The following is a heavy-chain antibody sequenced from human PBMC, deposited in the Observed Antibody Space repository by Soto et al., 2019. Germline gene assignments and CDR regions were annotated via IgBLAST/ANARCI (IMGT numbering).Heavy chain of an antibody. D-gene: IGHD6-13*01. CDR1: GGSISSYY. V-gene: IGHV4-59*12. CDR3: ASKAAAGGYFDY. CDR2: IYYSGST. J-gene: IGHJ4*02. Sequence: SETLSLTCTVSGGSISSYYWSWIRQPPGKGLEWIGYIYYSGSTNYNPSLKSRVTISVDKSKNQFSLKLSSVTAADTAVYYCASKAAAGGYFDYWGQGTLVTVSS.